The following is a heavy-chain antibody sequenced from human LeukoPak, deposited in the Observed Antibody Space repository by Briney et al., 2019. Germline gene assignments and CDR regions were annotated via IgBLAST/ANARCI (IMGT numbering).Heavy chain of an antibody. CDR2: IYYSGST. Sequence: SETLSLTCAVYGGSFSGYYWSWIRQPPGKGLEWIGYIYYSGSTNYNPSLKSRVTISVDTSKNQFSLKLSSVTAADTAVYYCARGIVVVPDAWVFGRGARMDVWGQGTTVTVSS. D-gene: IGHD2-2*01. V-gene: IGHV4-59*08. CDR1: GGSFSGYY. J-gene: IGHJ6*02. CDR3: ARGIVVVPDAWVFGRGARMDV.